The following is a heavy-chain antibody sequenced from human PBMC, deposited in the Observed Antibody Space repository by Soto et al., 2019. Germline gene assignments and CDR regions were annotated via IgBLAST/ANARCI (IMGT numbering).Heavy chain of an antibody. CDR3: ARHIRLMGFDY. D-gene: IGHD2-8*01. CDR2: IYYSGST. CDR1: GGSISSYY. J-gene: IGHJ4*02. Sequence: SETLSLTCTVSGGSISSYYWIWIRQPPGKGLEWIGYIYYSGSTNYNPSLKSRVTILVDTSKNQFSLKLSSVTAADTAVYYCARHIRLMGFDYWVQGTLVTVSS. V-gene: IGHV4-59*08.